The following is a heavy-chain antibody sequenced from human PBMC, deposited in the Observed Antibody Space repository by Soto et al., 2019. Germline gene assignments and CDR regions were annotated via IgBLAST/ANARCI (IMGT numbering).Heavy chain of an antibody. CDR1: GFTVSSNY. CDR2: IYSGGST. Sequence: GGSLRLSCAASGFTVSSNYMSWVRQAPGQGLEWVSVIYSGGSTYYADSVKGRFTISRDNSKNTLYLQMNSLRAEDTAVYYCARDFATYYYDSSGYVHWGQGTLVTVSS. D-gene: IGHD3-22*01. CDR3: ARDFATYYYDSSGYVH. V-gene: IGHV3-53*01. J-gene: IGHJ4*02.